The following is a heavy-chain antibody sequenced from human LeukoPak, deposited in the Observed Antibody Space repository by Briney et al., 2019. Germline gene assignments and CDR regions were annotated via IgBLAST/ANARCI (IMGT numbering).Heavy chain of an antibody. CDR1: GGTCSSYA. J-gene: IGHJ6*04. CDR3: AKNRNIVVVPAAMDV. D-gene: IGHD2-2*01. V-gene: IGHV1-69*13. CDR2: IIPIFGTA. Sequence: GASVKVSRKASGGTCSSYAISWVRQAPGQGLDWLGGIIPIFGTANYAQKFQGRVTITADESTGTAYMELSSLRSEDTAVYYCAKNRNIVVVPAAMDVWGKGTTVTVSS.